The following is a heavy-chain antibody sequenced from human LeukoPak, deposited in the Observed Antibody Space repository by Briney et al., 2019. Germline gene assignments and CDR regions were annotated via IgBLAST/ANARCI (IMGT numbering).Heavy chain of an antibody. D-gene: IGHD2-2*01. Sequence: SETLSLTCTVSGGSISSSSYYWGWIRQPPGKGLEWIGSIYYSGSTYYNPSLKSRVTISVDTSKNQFSLKLSSVTAADTAVYYCARLYCSSTSCYEGLFDYWGQGTLVTVSS. CDR1: GGSISSSSYY. CDR2: IYYSGST. V-gene: IGHV4-39*07. CDR3: ARLYCSSTSCYEGLFDY. J-gene: IGHJ4*02.